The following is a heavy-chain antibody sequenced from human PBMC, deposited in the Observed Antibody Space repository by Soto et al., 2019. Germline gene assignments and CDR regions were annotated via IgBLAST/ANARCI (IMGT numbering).Heavy chain of an antibody. CDR3: ARGGYYDRSGSRNYHYYGMDV. V-gene: IGHV1-18*01. D-gene: IGHD3-22*01. Sequence: QAQLVQSGGEVMKPGASVKVSCKASGYSFSSYGINWVRQAPGQGLEWLGWVSPYTDDTKYSQKLQGRVTMTTDTSSRIAYMGLRSLRSDDTAVYFCARGGYYDRSGSRNYHYYGMDVWGQGTTVAVS. CDR1: GYSFSSYG. J-gene: IGHJ6*02. CDR2: VSPYTDDT.